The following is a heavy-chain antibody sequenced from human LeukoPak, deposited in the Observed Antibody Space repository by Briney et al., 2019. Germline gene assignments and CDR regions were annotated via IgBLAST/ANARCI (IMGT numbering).Heavy chain of an antibody. Sequence: GGSLRLSCAASRFTFITYSMHWVRQAPGKGLEWVAVVSFDGSNKYYADSVKGRFTISRDNSKNMLYVQMNSLRPEDTAVYYCAREYEGYCSGGSCFRGTYNWFDPWGQGTLVTVSS. V-gene: IGHV3-30*04. D-gene: IGHD2-15*01. CDR1: RFTFITYS. J-gene: IGHJ5*02. CDR3: AREYEGYCSGGSCFRGTYNWFDP. CDR2: VSFDGSNK.